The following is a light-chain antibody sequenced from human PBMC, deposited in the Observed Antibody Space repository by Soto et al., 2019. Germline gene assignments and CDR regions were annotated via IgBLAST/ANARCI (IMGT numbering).Light chain of an antibody. CDR3: AAWDDSLNGYV. CDR1: SSNIGSNT. Sequence: QSVLTQPASASGAPGQRGTISCSGSSSNIGSNTVNWYQQLPGTAPKLLIYSNNQRPSGVPDRFSVSKSGTSASLSISGLQSEDAADYYCAAWDDSLNGYVFGTGTKVTVL. CDR2: SNN. J-gene: IGLJ1*01. V-gene: IGLV1-44*01.